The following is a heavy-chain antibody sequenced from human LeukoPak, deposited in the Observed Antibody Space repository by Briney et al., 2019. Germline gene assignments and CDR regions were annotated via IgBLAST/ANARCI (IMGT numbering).Heavy chain of an antibody. CDR3: SREPTIIWGVINPLHF. D-gene: IGHD3-10*01. CDR1: GDSVSSNSVA. Sequence: SQTLSLTCAISGDSVSSNSVAWNWIRQSPSRGLEWLGNTLYRSNRYYDYALGVKSRIRINPDTSKNQVYLQLNSVTPEGTAVYYCSREPTIIWGVINPLHFWGQGTLVTVSS. J-gene: IGHJ4*02. V-gene: IGHV6-1*01. CDR2: TLYRSNRYY.